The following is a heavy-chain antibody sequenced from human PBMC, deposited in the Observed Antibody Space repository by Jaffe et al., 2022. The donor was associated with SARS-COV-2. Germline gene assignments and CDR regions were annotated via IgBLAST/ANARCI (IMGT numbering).Heavy chain of an antibody. D-gene: IGHD2-2*01. V-gene: IGHV4-39*01. CDR2: IYYSGNT. J-gene: IGHJ3*02. CDR3: ARLRTDCGSTSCTPPVKAFDI. CDR1: GGSISSSSDY. Sequence: QLQLQEAGPGLVKPSETLSLTCTVSGGSISSSSDYWGWIRQPPGKGLEWIGSIYYSGNTYYNPSLKSRVTISVDTSKNQFSLKLSSVTAADTAVYYCARLRTDCGSTSCTPPVKAFDIWGQGARVTVSS.